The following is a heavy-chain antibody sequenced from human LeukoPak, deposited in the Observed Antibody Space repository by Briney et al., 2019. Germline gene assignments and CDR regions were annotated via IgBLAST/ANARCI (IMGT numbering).Heavy chain of an antibody. CDR2: IYYSGST. D-gene: IGHD4-23*01. CDR3: ARRGGNGLDY. Sequence: SETLSLTCAVSGYSISSGYYWGWIRQPPGKGLEWIGSIYYSGSTYYNPSLKSRVTISVDTSKNQFSLKLSSVTAADTAVYYCARRGGNGLDYWGQGTLVTVSS. J-gene: IGHJ4*02. CDR1: GYSISSGYY. V-gene: IGHV4-38-2*01.